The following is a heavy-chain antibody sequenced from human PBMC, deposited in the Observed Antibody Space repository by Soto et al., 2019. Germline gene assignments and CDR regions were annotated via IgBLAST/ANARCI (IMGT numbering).Heavy chain of an antibody. CDR3: ARHRHPPGTVGANSPLYP. J-gene: IGHJ5*02. CDR1: GFSASTNY. CDR2: HYSGGST. Sequence: GGPVTLARAISGFSASTNYLSWVRQAPGKGLEWVSVHYSGGSTYYADSVQGRFTISRDKSNNTLYLQMRRVRSEDTAVYFCARHRHPPGTVGANSPLYPWGQRTQGTLAS. D-gene: IGHD1-26*01. V-gene: IGHV3-53*01.